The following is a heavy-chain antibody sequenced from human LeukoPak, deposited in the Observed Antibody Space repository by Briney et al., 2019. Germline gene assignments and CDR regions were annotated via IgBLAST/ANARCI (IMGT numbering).Heavy chain of an antibody. J-gene: IGHJ6*02. D-gene: IGHD3-22*01. Sequence: PGGSLRLSCAASGFTFSSYWMSWVRQAPGKGLEWVANIKQDGSEKYYVDSVKGRFTISRDNAKNSLYLQMNSLRAEDTAVYYCARGPICHYYDSSGSSYGMDVWGQGTTVTVSS. CDR1: GFTFSSYW. V-gene: IGHV3-7*01. CDR3: ARGPICHYYDSSGSSYGMDV. CDR2: IKQDGSEK.